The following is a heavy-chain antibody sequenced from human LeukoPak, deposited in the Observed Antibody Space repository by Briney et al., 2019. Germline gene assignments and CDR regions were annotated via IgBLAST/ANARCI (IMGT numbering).Heavy chain of an antibody. V-gene: IGHV2-70*11. CDR1: GFSLSTSGMC. J-gene: IGHJ4*02. CDR2: IDWDDNK. Sequence: SGPTLVNPTQTLTLTCTFSGFSLSTSGMCVSWIRQPPGKALEWLARIDWDDNKYYSTSLKIRLTISKDTSKNQVVLTMTNMDPVDTATYYCARIRSDYGSGSYPDYWGQGTLVTVSS. D-gene: IGHD3-10*01. CDR3: ARIRSDYGSGSYPDY.